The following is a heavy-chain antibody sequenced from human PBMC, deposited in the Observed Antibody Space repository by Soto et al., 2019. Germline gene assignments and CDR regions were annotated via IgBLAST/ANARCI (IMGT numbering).Heavy chain of an antibody. V-gene: IGHV3-15*01. CDR1: GFTFRDAW. CDR2: IKSKTDGGTT. Sequence: PGGSLRLSYAASGFTFRDAWMSWVRQAPGKGLEWVGRIKSKTDGGTTDYAAPVKGRFTISRDDSKNTLYLQMNSLKTEDTAVYYCTTGVVIAMDPNYFDYWGQGTLVTVSS. J-gene: IGHJ4*02. CDR3: TTGVVIAMDPNYFDY. D-gene: IGHD2-21*01.